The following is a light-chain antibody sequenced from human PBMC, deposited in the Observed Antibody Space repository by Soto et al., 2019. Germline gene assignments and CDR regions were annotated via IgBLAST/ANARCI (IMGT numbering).Light chain of an antibody. CDR2: DVT. V-gene: IGLV2-14*01. CDR3: SSHTCNSALDV. CDR1: SSDVGAYNY. Sequence: QSALTQPASVSGSPGQSITISCTGTSSDVGAYNYVSWYQQHPGKAPKLIIYDVTNRPSGVSDRFSGSKSGHTASLTISGLQAEDVADYHCSSHTCNSALDVFGGGTEATVL. J-gene: IGLJ2*01.